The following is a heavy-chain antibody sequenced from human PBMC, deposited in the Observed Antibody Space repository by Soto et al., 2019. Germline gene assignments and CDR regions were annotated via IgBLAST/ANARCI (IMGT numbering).Heavy chain of an antibody. CDR3: AKCPANYYGSGSYRYMDV. CDR1: GFTFSSYA. Sequence: PGGSLRLSCAASGFTFSSYAMSWVRQAPGKGLEWVSAISGSGGSTYYADSVKGRFTISRDNSKNTLYLQMNSLRAEDTAVYYCAKCPANYYGSGSYRYMDVWGKGTTVTVSS. J-gene: IGHJ6*03. CDR2: ISGSGGST. D-gene: IGHD3-10*01. V-gene: IGHV3-23*01.